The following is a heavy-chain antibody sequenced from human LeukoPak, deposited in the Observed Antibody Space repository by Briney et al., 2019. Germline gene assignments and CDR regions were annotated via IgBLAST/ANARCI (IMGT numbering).Heavy chain of an antibody. J-gene: IGHJ4*02. Sequence: SETLSLTCAVYGGSFSGYYWSWIRQPPGKGLEWIGEINHSGSTNYNPSLKNRITRAVDTSKIQFSLKLMSVTAADTAVYYCASKAAAKGYFDYWGQGTLVTVSS. CDR3: ASKAAAKGYFDY. V-gene: IGHV4-34*01. CDR1: GGSFSGYY. CDR2: INHSGST. D-gene: IGHD6-25*01.